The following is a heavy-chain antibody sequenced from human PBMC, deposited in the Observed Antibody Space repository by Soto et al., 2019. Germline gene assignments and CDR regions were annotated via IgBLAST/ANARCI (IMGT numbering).Heavy chain of an antibody. J-gene: IGHJ5*02. CDR3: ARGQRFPDSFDP. V-gene: IGHV4-4*07. CDR2: IYSSGGT. D-gene: IGHD3-3*01. Sequence: SETLSLTCTVSGGAISGYYWTWIRQPAGKGLEWIGRIYSSGGTKYNPSLKSRVDMSLDVSKNQFSLRLSSLTAADTAVYYCARGQRFPDSFDPWGQGTLVTVSS. CDR1: GGAISGYY.